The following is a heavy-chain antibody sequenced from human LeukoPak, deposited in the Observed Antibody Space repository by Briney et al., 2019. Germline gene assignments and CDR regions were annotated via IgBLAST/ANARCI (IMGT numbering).Heavy chain of an antibody. CDR3: AKTTYSYGPGFDI. V-gene: IGHV3-74*01. CDR1: GFTFSSYW. CDR2: MNSDGSST. J-gene: IGHJ3*02. Sequence: PGGSLRLSCAASGFTFSSYWLHWVRQAPGKGLVWVSRMNSDGSSTNYADSVKGRFTISSDNAKNTLYLQMNSLRAEDTAVYYCAKTTYSYGPGFDIWGQGTMVTVSS. D-gene: IGHD5-18*01.